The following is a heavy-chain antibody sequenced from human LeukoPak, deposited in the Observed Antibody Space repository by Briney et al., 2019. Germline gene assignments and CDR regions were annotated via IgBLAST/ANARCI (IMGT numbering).Heavy chain of an antibody. CDR2: ISYDGSNK. D-gene: IGHD2-2*03. CDR3: ARDWITDY. CDR1: GFTFSSYA. Sequence: GGSLRLSCAASGFTFSSYAMHWVRQAPGKGLEWVAVISYDGSNKYYADSVKGRFTISRDNSKNTLYLQMNSLRAEDTAVYYCARDWITDYWGQGTLVTVSS. V-gene: IGHV3-30-3*01. J-gene: IGHJ4*02.